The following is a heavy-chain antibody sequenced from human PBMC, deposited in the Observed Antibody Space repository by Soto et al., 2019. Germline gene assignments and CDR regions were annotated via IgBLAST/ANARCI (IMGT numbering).Heavy chain of an antibody. CDR1: GFTFSDYY. CDR3: ARDLVITFGGVSDY. Sequence: QVQLVESGGGLVKPGGSLRLSCAASGFTFSDYYMSWIRQAPGKGLERVSYISSSSSYTNYAYSVKGRFTISRDNAKNSLYLQINSLRAEDTAVYYCARDLVITFGGVSDYWGQGTLVTVSS. D-gene: IGHD3-16*01. V-gene: IGHV3-11*06. CDR2: ISSSSSYT. J-gene: IGHJ4*02.